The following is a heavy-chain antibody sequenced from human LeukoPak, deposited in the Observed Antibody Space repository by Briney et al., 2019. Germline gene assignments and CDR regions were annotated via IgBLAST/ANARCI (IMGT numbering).Heavy chain of an antibody. CDR1: GGTFSSYA. CDR3: ARSIILEADSHPPRRIGTQYYYYYMDV. CDR2: IIPIFGTA. Sequence: GASVKVSCKASGGTFSSYAISWVRQAPGQGLEWMGGIIPIFGTANYAQKFQGRVTITADESTSTAYMELSSLRSEDTAVYYCARSIILEADSHPPRRIGTQYYYYYMDVWGKGTTVTVSS. D-gene: IGHD1-14*01. V-gene: IGHV1-69*13. J-gene: IGHJ6*03.